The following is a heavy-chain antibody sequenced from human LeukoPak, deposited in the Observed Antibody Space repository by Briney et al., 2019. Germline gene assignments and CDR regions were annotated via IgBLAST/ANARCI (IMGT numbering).Heavy chain of an antibody. D-gene: IGHD3-16*02. Sequence: GGSLRLSCAASGFTFSSFAMSWVRQAPGKGLEWVSSISGSGESTYYADYVKGRFTVSRDNSKNTVNLQLNSQRAEDTAVYYCAKDAIGQYRPYYFDCWGQGTLVTVSS. CDR2: ISGSGEST. V-gene: IGHV3-23*01. CDR3: AKDAIGQYRPYYFDC. J-gene: IGHJ4*02. CDR1: GFTFSSFA.